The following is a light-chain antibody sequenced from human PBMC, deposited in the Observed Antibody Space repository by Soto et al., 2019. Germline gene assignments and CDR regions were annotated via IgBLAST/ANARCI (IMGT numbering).Light chain of an antibody. CDR2: HAS. V-gene: IGKV3-15*01. Sequence: ERVMTQSPATLSASPGERATLSCRTSQSVRTNLAWYQQTPGQAPRLLIYHASTRATGIPDRFRGSGSGTEFTLTISSLQSEDFASYYCQQYDDWSRTFGQGTKVEIK. CDR3: QQYDDWSRT. J-gene: IGKJ1*01. CDR1: QSVRTN.